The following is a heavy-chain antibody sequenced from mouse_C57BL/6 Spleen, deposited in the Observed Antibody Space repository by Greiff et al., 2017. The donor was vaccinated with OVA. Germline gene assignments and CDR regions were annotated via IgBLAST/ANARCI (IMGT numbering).Heavy chain of an antibody. CDR2: INPNNGGT. J-gene: IGHJ1*03. V-gene: IGHV1-18*01. D-gene: IGHD1-1*01. Sequence: VEPGASVKIPCKASGYTFTDYNMDWVKQSHGKSLEWIGDINPNNGGTIYNQKFKGKATLTVDKSSSTAYMELRSLTSEDTAVYYCARRGTTVVARYFDVWGTGTTVTVSS. CDR1: GYTFTDYN. CDR3: ARRGTTVVARYFDV.